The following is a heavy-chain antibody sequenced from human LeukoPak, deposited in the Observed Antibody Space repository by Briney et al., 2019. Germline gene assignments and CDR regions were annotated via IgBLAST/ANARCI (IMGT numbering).Heavy chain of an antibody. Sequence: SETLSLTCTVSGGSISSYYWTWIRQLPGKGLEWIGYLDYSGSTNYNPSLKGRVTISVDTSKNQFSLKLSSVTAADTAVYYCARRHVQYTSSSDPYYFDYWGQGTLVTVSS. V-gene: IGHV4-59*01. D-gene: IGHD6-6*01. CDR2: LDYSGST. J-gene: IGHJ4*02. CDR3: ARRHVQYTSSSDPYYFDY. CDR1: GGSISSYY.